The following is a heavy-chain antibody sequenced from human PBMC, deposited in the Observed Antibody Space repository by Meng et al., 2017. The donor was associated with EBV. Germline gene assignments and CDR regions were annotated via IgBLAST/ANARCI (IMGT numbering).Heavy chain of an antibody. V-gene: IGHV4-39*07. J-gene: IGHJ4*02. CDR3: ADYSS. CDR2: IYYSGST. Sequence: QQPLQDVGTRRWKSPETLSITFTVSGSPISSSCFYWGCSRQPPGKGLEWIGSIYYSGSTYYNPSLKSRVTISVDTSKNQFSLKLSSVTAADTAVYYCADYSSWGQGTLVTVSS. CDR1: GSPISSSCFY. D-gene: IGHD4-11*01.